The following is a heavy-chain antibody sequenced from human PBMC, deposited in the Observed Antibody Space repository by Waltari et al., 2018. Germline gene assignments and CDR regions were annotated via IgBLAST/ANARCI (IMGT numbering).Heavy chain of an antibody. V-gene: IGHV4-39*01. J-gene: IGHJ4*02. D-gene: IGHD3-10*01. CDR1: GGSITRSSHY. CDR2: VDYTGTT. CDR3: ARHLSGSGTYNSPVTLFDY. Sequence: QLQLQESGPGLVKPSETLSLTCTVSGGSITRSSHYWGWLRQHPGKRLEWIPTVDYTGTTYYNPSLKSRVTVSVDTSKNQFSLKLSSVSAADTAVYYCARHLSGSGTYNSPVTLFDYWGQGTLVTVSS.